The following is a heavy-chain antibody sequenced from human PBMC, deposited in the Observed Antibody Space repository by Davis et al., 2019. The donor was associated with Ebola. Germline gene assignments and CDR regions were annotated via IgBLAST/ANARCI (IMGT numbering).Heavy chain of an antibody. CDR3: ARDAGSGYSIGWAEF. D-gene: IGHD6-19*01. CDR1: GFTFSDRY. CDR2: IGNSGSSK. Sequence: PGGSLRLSCAASGFTFSDRYMSWIRQAPGKGLEWLAYIGNSGSSKYYADSVEGRFTISRDNAKNSLYLQMNSLRADDTAVYYCARDAGSGYSIGWAEFWGQGTLVTVSS. V-gene: IGHV3-11*01. J-gene: IGHJ4*02.